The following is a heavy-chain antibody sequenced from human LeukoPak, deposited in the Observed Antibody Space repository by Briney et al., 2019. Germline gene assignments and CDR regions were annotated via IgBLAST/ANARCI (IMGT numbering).Heavy chain of an antibody. CDR2: IYYSGST. Sequence: SGTLSLTCAVSGGSISSSSYYWGWIRQPPGKGLEWIGSIYYSGSTYYNPSLKSRVTISVDTSKNQFSLKLSSVTAADTAVYYCARDHLGYSYGPLSYFDYWGQGTLVTVSS. J-gene: IGHJ4*02. CDR3: ARDHLGYSYGPLSYFDY. V-gene: IGHV4-39*07. CDR1: GGSISSSSYY. D-gene: IGHD5-18*01.